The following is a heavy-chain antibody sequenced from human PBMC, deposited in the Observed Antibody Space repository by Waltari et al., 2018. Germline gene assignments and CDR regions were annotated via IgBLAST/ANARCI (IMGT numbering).Heavy chain of an antibody. CDR1: GFSVSDNF. CDR2: SYTVGTT. J-gene: IGHJ6*03. D-gene: IGHD2-15*01. CDR3: ARVAGTALHRYYHYYMDL. Sequence: EVEVVESGGGLMQPGGSLRLSCAASGFSVSDNFISWVRQVPGKGWEWVSISYTVGTTYFAESVKGRFTSSRDNSRNTVYLQMNSLRVEDTAVYFCARVAGTALHRYYHYYMDLWGKGTTVTVSS. V-gene: IGHV3-53*01.